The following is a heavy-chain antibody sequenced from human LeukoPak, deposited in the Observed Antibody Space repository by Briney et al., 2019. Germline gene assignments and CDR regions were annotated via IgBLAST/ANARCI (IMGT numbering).Heavy chain of an antibody. CDR1: GFSFSTYD. Sequence: GGSLRLSCAASGFSFSTYDMKWVRQAPGKGLEWVSSISSRSSYIYYADSLKGRLTISRDNAKNSLYLQMNSLRVEDTAVYYCARAPVRGAFDLWGQGTMVTVSS. J-gene: IGHJ3*01. CDR3: ARAPVRGAFDL. V-gene: IGHV3-21*01. D-gene: IGHD3-10*01. CDR2: ISSRSSYI.